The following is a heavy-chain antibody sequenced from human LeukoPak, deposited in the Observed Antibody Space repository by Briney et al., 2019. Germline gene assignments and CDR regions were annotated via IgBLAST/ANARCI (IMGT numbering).Heavy chain of an antibody. CDR2: ISSSSSTI. J-gene: IGHJ4*02. D-gene: IGHD4-17*01. V-gene: IGHV3-48*02. Sequence: GGSLRLSCAASGFTFSSYSMNWIRQAPGKGLEWVSYISSSSSTIYYADSVKGRFTISRDNAKNSLYLQMNSLRDEDTAVYYCARDPTAMTTVTIDYWGQGTLVTVSS. CDR1: GFTFSSYS. CDR3: ARDPTAMTTVTIDY.